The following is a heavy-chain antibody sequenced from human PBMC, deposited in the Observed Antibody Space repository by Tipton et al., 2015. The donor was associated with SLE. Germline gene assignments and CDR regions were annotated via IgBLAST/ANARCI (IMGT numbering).Heavy chain of an antibody. CDR2: INHSGST. J-gene: IGHJ2*01. V-gene: IGHV4-34*01. CDR3: ARVGWFLEWLWYCGL. D-gene: IGHD3-3*01. CDR1: GGSFSGYY. Sequence: TLSLTCAVYGGSFSGYYWSWIRQPPGKGLEWIGEINHSGSTNYNPSLKSRVTISVDTSKNQFSLKLSSVTAADTAVYYCARVGWFLEWLWYCGLWGRGTLVTVSS.